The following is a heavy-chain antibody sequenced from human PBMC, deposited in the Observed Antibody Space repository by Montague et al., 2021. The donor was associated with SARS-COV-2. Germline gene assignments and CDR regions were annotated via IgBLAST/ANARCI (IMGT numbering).Heavy chain of an antibody. Sequence: SETLSLTCSVSGVSVNSGSHYWSWIRQPPGKGLEWIGYVYYSGTTKYNPSLQSRVSISLDTSNNQFPLSLRSVTSADSAVYFCAREARGYSYGVFPGFDYWGLGVLVTVSS. CDR3: AREARGYSYGVFPGFDY. D-gene: IGHD5-18*01. CDR1: GVSVNSGSHY. CDR2: VYYSGTT. J-gene: IGHJ4*02. V-gene: IGHV4-61*01.